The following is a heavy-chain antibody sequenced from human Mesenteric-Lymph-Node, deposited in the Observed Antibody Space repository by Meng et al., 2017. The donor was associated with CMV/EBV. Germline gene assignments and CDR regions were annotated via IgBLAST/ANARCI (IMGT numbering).Heavy chain of an antibody. D-gene: IGHD5-12*01. CDR1: GGSFNTYY. V-gene: IGHV4-34*10. J-gene: IGHJ4*02. Sequence: SETLSLTCGVYGGSFNTYYWNWIRQPPGKGLEWIGEINHSGSTDYNPSLNGRVTVSFDTSKNQFSLKLTSVTAADTAVYYCARDQVGRLPDYWGQGTLVTVSS. CDR2: INHSGST. CDR3: ARDQVGRLPDY.